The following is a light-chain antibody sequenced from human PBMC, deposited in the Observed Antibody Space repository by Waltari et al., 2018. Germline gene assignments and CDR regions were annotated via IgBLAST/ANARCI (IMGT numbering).Light chain of an antibody. CDR2: KIN. J-gene: IGLJ3*02. CDR1: SGSVSSTSY. Sequence: QTVVTQEPSLSVSTGGTVTLTCALSSGSVSSTSYASWYQQTPGQAPRTLVYKINNRSSGVPGRFSGSMLGNKAALTITGAQAEDESDYYCVLYMGSGIWVFGGGTKLTVL. V-gene: IGLV8-61*01. CDR3: VLYMGSGIWV.